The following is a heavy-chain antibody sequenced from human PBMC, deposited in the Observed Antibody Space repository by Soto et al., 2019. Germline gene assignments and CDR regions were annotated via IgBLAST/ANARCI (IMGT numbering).Heavy chain of an antibody. J-gene: IGHJ3*02. CDR2: IYYSGST. CDR1: GGSISSGGYY. Sequence: QVQLQESGPGLVKPSQTLSLTCTVSGGSISSGGYYWSWIRQHPGKGLEWIGYIYYSGSTYYNPSLKRRVTTSVDTSKNQFSLKLSSVTAADTAVYYCARDPYYYDSSGYRAWGAFDIWGQGTMVTVSS. V-gene: IGHV4-31*03. CDR3: ARDPYYYDSSGYRAWGAFDI. D-gene: IGHD3-22*01.